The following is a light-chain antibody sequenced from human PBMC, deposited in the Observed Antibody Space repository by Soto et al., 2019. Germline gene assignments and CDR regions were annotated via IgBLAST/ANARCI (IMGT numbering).Light chain of an antibody. CDR2: EVS. CDR3: SSYTSSRTLV. V-gene: IGLV2-14*01. CDR1: SSDVGGYNF. Sequence: QSALTQPASVFGSPGQSITISCTGTSSDVGGYNFVSWYQQPPGKAPKLMIYEVSNRPSGVSNRFSGSKSGNTASLTISGLQAEDEADYFCSSYTSSRTLVFGTGTKLTVL. J-gene: IGLJ1*01.